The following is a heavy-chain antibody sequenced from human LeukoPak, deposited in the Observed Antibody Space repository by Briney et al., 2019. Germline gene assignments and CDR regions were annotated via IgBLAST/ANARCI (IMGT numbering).Heavy chain of an antibody. J-gene: IGHJ3*02. D-gene: IGHD3-22*01. CDR2: ISSSSSNI. V-gene: IGHV3-21*01. CDR1: GFTFSSYS. CDR3: ARDGTWTYYYDSSGAADAFDI. Sequence: PGGSLRLSCAASGFTFSSYSMNWVRQAPGKGLEWVSSISSSSSNIYYADSVKGRFTISRDNAKNSLYLQMNSLRAEDTAVYYCARDGTWTYYYDSSGAADAFDIWGQGTMVTVSS.